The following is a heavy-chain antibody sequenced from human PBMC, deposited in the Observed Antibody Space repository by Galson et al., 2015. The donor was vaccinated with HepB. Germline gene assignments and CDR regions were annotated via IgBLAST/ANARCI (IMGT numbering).Heavy chain of an antibody. CDR2: IWYDGSNK. CDR3: ARDAIVVVPAARLVGAYNWFDP. J-gene: IGHJ5*02. CDR1: GFTFSSYG. D-gene: IGHD2-2*01. Sequence: SLRLFCAASGFTFSSYGMHWVRQAPGKGLEWVAVIWYDGSNKYYADSVKGRFTISRDNSKNTLYLQMNSLRAEDTAVYYCARDAIVVVPAARLVGAYNWFDPWGQGTLVTVSS. V-gene: IGHV3-33*01.